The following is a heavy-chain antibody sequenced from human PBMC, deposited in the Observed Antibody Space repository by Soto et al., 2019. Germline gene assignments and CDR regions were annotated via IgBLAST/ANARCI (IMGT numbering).Heavy chain of an antibody. D-gene: IGHD1-26*01. Sequence: PGGSLRLSCAASGFTFSSYAMSWVRQAPGKGLECVSAISGSGGSTYYADSVKGRFTISRDNSKNTLYLQMNSLRAEDTAVYYCAKVDTTWEPEAYYYYGMDVWGQGTTVTVSS. V-gene: IGHV3-23*01. CDR2: ISGSGGST. CDR3: AKVDTTWEPEAYYYYGMDV. CDR1: GFTFSSYA. J-gene: IGHJ6*02.